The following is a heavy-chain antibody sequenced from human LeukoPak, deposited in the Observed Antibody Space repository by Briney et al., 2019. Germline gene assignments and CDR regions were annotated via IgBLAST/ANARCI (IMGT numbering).Heavy chain of an antibody. CDR1: GFTSRSHW. Sequence: QAGGSLRLSCVASGFTSRSHWMSWVRQAPGKGLEWVANINLDGSEKYYVDSVMGRFTVSRDNAKNSLYLQMNSLRAEDTAVYYCARNLAPYDSSGHDAFDIWGQGTMVTVSS. CDR2: INLDGSEK. J-gene: IGHJ3*02. V-gene: IGHV3-7*01. CDR3: ARNLAPYDSSGHDAFDI. D-gene: IGHD3-22*01.